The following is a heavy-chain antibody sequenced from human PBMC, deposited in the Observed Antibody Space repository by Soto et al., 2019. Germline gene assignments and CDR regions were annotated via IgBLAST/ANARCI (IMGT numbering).Heavy chain of an antibody. D-gene: IGHD2-15*01. J-gene: IGHJ4*02. CDR3: AKAVVVVAAIDY. V-gene: IGHV3-23*01. Sequence: EVQLLESGGGLVQPGGSLRLSCAASGFTFSSYAMSWVRQAPGKGLEWVSAISGSGGSTYYADSVKGRFTISRDNSKNPVYLQMNSLRAEDTVGYYCAKAVVVVAAIDYWGQGTLVTVSS. CDR2: ISGSGGST. CDR1: GFTFSSYA.